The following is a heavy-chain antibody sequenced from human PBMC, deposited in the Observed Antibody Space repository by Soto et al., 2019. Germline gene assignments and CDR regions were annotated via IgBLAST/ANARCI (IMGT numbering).Heavy chain of an antibody. CDR1: GYTFSGYD. V-gene: IGHV1-46*01. D-gene: IGHD3-10*01. Sequence: QVQLAQSGAEVKKPGASGKLSGKPSGYTFSGYDVHGVRQAPGQGLAGMGVFKPTGGGSTSYAQRFQGRVTVTRDTSTSTVYMELGSLRFDDTAVYFCASDYGSWVEMDVWGQGTRVTVSS. CDR2: FKPTGGGST. J-gene: IGHJ6*02. CDR3: ASDYGSWVEMDV.